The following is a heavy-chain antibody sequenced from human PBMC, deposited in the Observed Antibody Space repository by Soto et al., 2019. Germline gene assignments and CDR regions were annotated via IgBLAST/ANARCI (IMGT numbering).Heavy chain of an antibody. CDR3: AKACCSSTSFNWFDP. D-gene: IGHD2-2*01. V-gene: IGHV3-23*01. Sequence: GGSLRLSCAASGFTFSSYAMSWVRQAPGKGLEWVSAISGSGGGTYYADSVKGRFTISRDNSKNTLYLQMNSLRAEDTAVYYCAKACCSSTSFNWFDPWGQGTLVTVSS. CDR1: GFTFSSYA. J-gene: IGHJ5*02. CDR2: ISGSGGGT.